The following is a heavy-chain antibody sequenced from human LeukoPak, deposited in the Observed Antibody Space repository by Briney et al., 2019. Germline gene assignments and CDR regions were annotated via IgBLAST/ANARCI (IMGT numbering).Heavy chain of an antibody. V-gene: IGHV3-7*01. D-gene: IGHD3-10*01. CDR3: ARPLMYYYGSETYFWFDP. CDR2: IKQDGSEK. J-gene: IGHJ5*02. Sequence: GGSLRLSCAASGFTFTTYWMGWVRQAPGKGLEWVANIKQDGSEKYYVDSVKGRFTISRDNAKNSLSLQINSLRAEDTAVYYCARPLMYYYGSETYFWFDPWGQGTLVTVSS. CDR1: GFTFTTYW.